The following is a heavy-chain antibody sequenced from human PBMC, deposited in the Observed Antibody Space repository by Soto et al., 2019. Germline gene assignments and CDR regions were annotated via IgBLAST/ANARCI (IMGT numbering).Heavy chain of an antibody. CDR3: ERGGIVVVPAAMRGYYYYGMDV. CDR2: ISYSGST. D-gene: IGHD2-2*01. J-gene: IGHJ6*02. CDR1: DGSISSYY. V-gene: IGHV4-59*01. Sequence: PSETLSLTCTVSDGSISSYYWSWIRQPPGKGLECIGYISYSGSTNYNPSLKSRVTISVDTSKNQFSLKLSSVTAADTAVYYCERGGIVVVPAAMRGYYYYGMDVWXQGTTVTVSS.